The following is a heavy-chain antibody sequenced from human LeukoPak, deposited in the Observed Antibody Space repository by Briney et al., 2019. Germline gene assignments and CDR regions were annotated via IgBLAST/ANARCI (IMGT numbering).Heavy chain of an antibody. J-gene: IGHJ5*02. V-gene: IGHV1-46*01. CDR1: GYTFTSYY. Sequence: ASVKVSCKASGYTFTSYYMHWVRQAPGQGLEWMGIINPSGGSTSYAQKFQGRVTMTRDTSTSTVYMELSSLRSEDTAVYYCARDGDDIVVVPAARTNWFDPWGQGTLVTVSS. CDR2: INPSGGST. D-gene: IGHD2-2*01. CDR3: ARDGDDIVVVPAARTNWFDP.